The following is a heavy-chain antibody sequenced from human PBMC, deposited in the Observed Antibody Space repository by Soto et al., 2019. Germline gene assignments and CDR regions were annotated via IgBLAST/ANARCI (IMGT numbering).Heavy chain of an antibody. V-gene: IGHV4-59*08. J-gene: IGHJ4*02. CDR1: GGSISSYY. CDR3: ARRYGPGFDY. CDR2: IYYSGST. D-gene: IGHD4-17*01. Sequence: QVQLQESGPGLVKPSETLSLTCTVSGGSISSYYWSWIRQPPGKGLEWIGYIYYSGSTNYNPSLKCRVTPSVATSKTQFPRKLSSVTAADPAVYYCARRYGPGFDYWGQGTLVTVSP.